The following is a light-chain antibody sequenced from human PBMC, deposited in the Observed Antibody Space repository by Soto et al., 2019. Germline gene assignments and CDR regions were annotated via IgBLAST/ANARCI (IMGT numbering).Light chain of an antibody. V-gene: IGKV3-20*01. CDR1: QSVTSTY. Sequence: EIVLTQSPDTLSLSPGERATLSCRASQSVTSTYLAWYQQRPGQSPRLLIYAASSRATGIPDRFSGSGSGTDFTLTISRLEPEDFAVYYCQQYGSSPTWTFGQGTKVDIK. J-gene: IGKJ1*01. CDR3: QQYGSSPTWT. CDR2: AAS.